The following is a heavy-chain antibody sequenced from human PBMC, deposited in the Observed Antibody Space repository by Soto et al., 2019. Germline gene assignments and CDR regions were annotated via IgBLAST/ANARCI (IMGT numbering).Heavy chain of an antibody. CDR1: GGTFSSYA. J-gene: IGHJ6*02. CDR2: IIPIFGTA. D-gene: IGHD2-2*01. CDR3: ASYLTPLGYCSSTSCYYYYGMDV. V-gene: IGHV1-69*13. Sequence: SVKVSCKASGGTFSSYAISWVRQAPGQGLEWMGGIIPIFGTANYAQKFQGRVAITADESTSTAYMELSSLRSEDTAVYYCASYLTPLGYCSSTSCYYYYGMDVWGQGTTVTVSS.